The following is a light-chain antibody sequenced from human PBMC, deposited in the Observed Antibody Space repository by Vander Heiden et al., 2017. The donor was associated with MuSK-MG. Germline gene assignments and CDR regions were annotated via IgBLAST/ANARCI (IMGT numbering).Light chain of an antibody. CDR2: GAS. Sequence: EIVMTQSPATLSVSPGERATLSCRASQSVSSNLAWYQQKPGQAPRLLIYGASTRATGIPARFSGSGSGTEFTLTISSLQSEDFAVYFCQQANDCPRTFGPGTKVEIK. CDR1: QSVSSN. V-gene: IGKV3-15*01. J-gene: IGKJ1*01. CDR3: QQANDCPRT.